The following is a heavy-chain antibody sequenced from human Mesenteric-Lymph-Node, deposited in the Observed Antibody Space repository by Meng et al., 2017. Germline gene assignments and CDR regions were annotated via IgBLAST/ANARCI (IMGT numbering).Heavy chain of an antibody. J-gene: IGHJ4*02. D-gene: IGHD1-26*01. CDR1: GGSISRSNW. CDR3: ARSPYSGSALPFFDY. V-gene: IGHV4-4*02. CDR2: IYYSGST. Sequence: VQLQVSGPGLVKPSGTLALPCAGPGGSISRSNWWSWARQPPEKGLEWIGYIYYSGSTYYNPSLKSRVSISGDTSNKQFSLKLTSVTAADTAVYYCARSPYSGSALPFFDYWGQGSLVTVSS.